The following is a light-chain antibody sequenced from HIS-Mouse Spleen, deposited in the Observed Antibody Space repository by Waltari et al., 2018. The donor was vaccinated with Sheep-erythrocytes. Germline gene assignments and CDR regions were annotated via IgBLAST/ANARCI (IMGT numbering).Light chain of an antibody. CDR2: AAS. CDR3: QQLNSYPHT. Sequence: DIQLTQSPSFLSASVGDRVTIPCRASQGISSYLAGYQQKPGKAPKLLIYAASTLQSGVPSRFSGSGSGTEFTLTISSLQPEDFATYYCQQLNSYPHTFGQGTKLEIK. CDR1: QGISSY. J-gene: IGKJ2*01. V-gene: IGKV1-9*01.